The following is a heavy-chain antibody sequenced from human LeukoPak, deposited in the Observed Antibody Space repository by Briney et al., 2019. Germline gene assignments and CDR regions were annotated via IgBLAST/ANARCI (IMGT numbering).Heavy chain of an antibody. CDR1: GLTLRSYC. V-gene: IGHV3-30*18. CDR3: AKTGRETAVFDY. Sequence: PGRALRIPFATSGLTLRSYCMQLVRQAPGQGVGSVAVISYDGSNKYYADSVKGRFTISRDNSKNTLYLQMNSLRAEDTAVYYCAKTGRETAVFDYWGQGTLVTVSS. J-gene: IGHJ4*02. CDR2: ISYDGSNK.